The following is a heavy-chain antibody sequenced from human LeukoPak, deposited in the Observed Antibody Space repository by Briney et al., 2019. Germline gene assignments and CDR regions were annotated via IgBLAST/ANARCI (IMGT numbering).Heavy chain of an antibody. CDR2: ISAYNGNT. Sequence: ASVKVSCKASGYIFSNHGISWVRQAPGQGLEWMGWISAYNGNTNYAQKLQGRVTMTTDTSTSTAYMELRSLRSDDTAVYYCASGVTGAYGAFDIWGQGTMVTVSS. CDR1: GYIFSNHG. V-gene: IGHV1-18*01. D-gene: IGHD2-21*01. CDR3: ASGVTGAYGAFDI. J-gene: IGHJ3*02.